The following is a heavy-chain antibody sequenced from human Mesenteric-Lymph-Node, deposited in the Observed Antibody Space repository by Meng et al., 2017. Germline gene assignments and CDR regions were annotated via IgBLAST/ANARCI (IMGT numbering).Heavy chain of an antibody. V-gene: IGHV4-34*01. J-gene: IGHJ5*02. D-gene: IGHD2-8*01. Sequence: QVQLQQGGAGLLKPSATLSLTCGIFGGPFSGYYWYWIRQPPGKGLEWIGEINHRGSTNYNPSLKSRVTISVDKSKNQFSLRLSSVTAADTAVYYCARDARPNWFDPWGQGTLVTVSS. CDR2: INHRGST. CDR1: GGPFSGYY. CDR3: ARDARPNWFDP.